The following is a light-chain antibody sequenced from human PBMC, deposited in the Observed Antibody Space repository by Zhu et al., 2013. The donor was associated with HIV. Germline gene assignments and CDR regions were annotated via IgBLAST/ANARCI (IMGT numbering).Light chain of an antibody. CDR3: QQYHSSPPWT. Sequence: EIVLTQSPGTLSLSLGERATLSCRASQSVTTYLAWYQQTPGQAPRLLIYGASSRATGIPGRFSGTGSGTDFTLTISRLEPEDFAVYYCQQYHSSPPWTFGQGTKVEI. CDR1: QSVTTY. V-gene: IGKV3-20*01. J-gene: IGKJ1*01. CDR2: GAS.